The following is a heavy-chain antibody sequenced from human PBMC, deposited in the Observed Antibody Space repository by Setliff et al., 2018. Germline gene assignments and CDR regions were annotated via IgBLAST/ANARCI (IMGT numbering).Heavy chain of an antibody. D-gene: IGHD3-9*01. CDR1: GFTFSAYG. CDR3: AKDASYYDILTGANYLDT. Sequence: GGSLRLSCVASGFTFSAYGMSWVRQAPGKGLEWVSSVYNGNDETKYADSVKGRFTISRDNSNLYLQMNNLRAEDTAFYFCAKDASYYDILTGANYLDTWGRGTLVTVSS. V-gene: IGHV3-23*01. CDR2: VYNGNDET. J-gene: IGHJ4*02.